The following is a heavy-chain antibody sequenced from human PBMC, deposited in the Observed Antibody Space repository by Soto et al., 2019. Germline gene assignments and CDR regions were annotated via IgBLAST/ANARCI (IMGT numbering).Heavy chain of an antibody. CDR2: IIPIFGTA. V-gene: IGHV1-69*13. Sequence: SVKVSCKASGGTFSSYAISWVRQAPGQGLEWMGGIIPIFGTANYAQKFQGRVTITADESTSTAYMELSSLRSEDTAVYYCAREARVAGEFDYWGQGTLVTVSS. CDR1: GGTFSSYA. CDR3: AREARVAGEFDY. J-gene: IGHJ4*02. D-gene: IGHD6-19*01.